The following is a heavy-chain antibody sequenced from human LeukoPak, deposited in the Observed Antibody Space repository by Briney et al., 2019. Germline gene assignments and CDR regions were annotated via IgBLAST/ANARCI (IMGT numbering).Heavy chain of an antibody. Sequence: GGSLRLSRAASGFTFSSYAMHWVRQAPGKGLEWVAVISYDGSNKYYADSVKGRFTISRDNSKNTLYLQMNSLRAEDTAVYYCARDRSSGWYPRFDYWGQGTLVTVSS. V-gene: IGHV3-30-3*01. D-gene: IGHD6-19*01. CDR1: GFTFSSYA. CDR3: ARDRSSGWYPRFDY. J-gene: IGHJ4*02. CDR2: ISYDGSNK.